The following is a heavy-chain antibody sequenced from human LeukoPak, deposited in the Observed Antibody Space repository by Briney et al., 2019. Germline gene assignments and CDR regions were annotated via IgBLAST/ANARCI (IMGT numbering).Heavy chain of an antibody. V-gene: IGHV3-7*01. D-gene: IGHD2-15*01. CDR1: GFTFSSYW. CDR3: ASRSSVAASGPG. Sequence: SGGSLRLSCAASGFTFSSYWMSWVRQAPGKGLEWVANINQDGSEKYYVDSVKGRLTISRDNAKNSLYLQMSSLRAEDTALYYCASRSSVAASGPGWGQGTLVTVSS. J-gene: IGHJ4*02. CDR2: INQDGSEK.